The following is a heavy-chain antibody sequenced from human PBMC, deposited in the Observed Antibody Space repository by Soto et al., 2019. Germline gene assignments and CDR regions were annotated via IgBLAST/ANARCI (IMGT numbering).Heavy chain of an antibody. CDR1: GYTFTSYG. CDR2: INGYNGNT. CDR3: VREGSAPYYYYGMDV. D-gene: IGHD6-19*01. J-gene: IGHJ6*02. Sequence: QVQLEQSGAEVKKPGDSMKVSCKAYGYTFTSYGISWVRQAPGQGLEWMGWINGYNGNTDYPQKVQGRVTMTTDTSTSTAYMELRSLRSDDTAVYYCVREGSAPYYYYGMDVWGQGTTVTVSS. V-gene: IGHV1-18*01.